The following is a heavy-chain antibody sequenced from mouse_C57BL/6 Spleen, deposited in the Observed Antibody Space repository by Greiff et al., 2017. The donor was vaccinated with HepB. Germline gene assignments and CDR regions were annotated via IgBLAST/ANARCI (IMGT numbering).Heavy chain of an antibody. CDR3: ARSLPYYSNAFDY. CDR1: GYTFTSYW. V-gene: IGHV1-55*01. CDR2: IYPGSGST. Sequence: QVQLKQPGAELVKPGASVKMSCKASGYTFTSYWITWVKQRPGQGLEWIGDIYPGSGSTNYNEKFKSKATLTVDTSSSTAYMQLSSLTSEDSAVYYCARSLPYYSNAFDYWGQGTTLTVSS. D-gene: IGHD2-5*01. J-gene: IGHJ2*01.